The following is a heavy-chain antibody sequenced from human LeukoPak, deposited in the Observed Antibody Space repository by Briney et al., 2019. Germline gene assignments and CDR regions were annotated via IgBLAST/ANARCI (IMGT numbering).Heavy chain of an antibody. V-gene: IGHV1-69*02. CDR3: ARAGYNHYYDMDV. CDR2: IIPILGIA. CDR1: GGTFSSYT. D-gene: IGHD1-14*01. J-gene: IGHJ6*03. Sequence: SVKVSCKASGGTFSSYTISWVRQAPGQGLEWMGRIIPILGIANYAQKFQGSVTITADKSTSTAYMELSSLRSEDTAVYYCARAGYNHYYDMDVWGKGTTVTVSS.